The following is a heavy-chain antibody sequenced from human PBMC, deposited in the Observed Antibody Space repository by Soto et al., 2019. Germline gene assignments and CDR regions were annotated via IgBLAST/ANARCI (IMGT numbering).Heavy chain of an antibody. CDR3: AIIAQSITIFGVASDAFDI. D-gene: IGHD3-3*01. V-gene: IGHV1-18*01. CDR1: CYTFTSYG. J-gene: IGHJ3*02. CDR2: ISAYNGNT. Sequence: SVKVSFKASCYTFTSYGISWVRQAPVQGLEWMGWISAYNGNTNYAQKLQGRVTMTTDTSPSTAYMELRSLRSDDTAVYYCAIIAQSITIFGVASDAFDIWGQGTTVTV.